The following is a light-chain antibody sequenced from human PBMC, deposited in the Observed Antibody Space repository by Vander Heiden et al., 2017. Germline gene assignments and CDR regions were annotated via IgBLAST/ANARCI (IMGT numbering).Light chain of an antibody. Sequence: SYELTQRPSVSVSPGQTASITCYGDKLGDKYACWYQQKPGQAPVLVIYQDSKRPSGIPERFSGSNSGNTATLTISGTQAMDEADYYCQAWDSSTVVFGGGTKLTVL. J-gene: IGLJ2*01. CDR1: KLGDKY. V-gene: IGLV3-1*01. CDR2: QDS. CDR3: QAWDSSTVV.